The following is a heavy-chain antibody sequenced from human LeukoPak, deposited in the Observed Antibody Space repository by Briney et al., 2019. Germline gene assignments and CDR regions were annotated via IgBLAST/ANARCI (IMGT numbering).Heavy chain of an antibody. Sequence: QLGGSLRLSCVASGFTFSSYAMSWVRQAPGKGLEWVSAISDSGGATYSVDSVKGRFTISRDNYKNTLYLQMNSLRAEDTAIYYCAKDYRVYYFGSGSYYDAFDVWGQGTMVTVSS. D-gene: IGHD3-10*01. CDR3: AKDYRVYYFGSGSYYDAFDV. CDR2: ISDSGGAT. CDR1: GFTFSSYA. V-gene: IGHV3-23*01. J-gene: IGHJ3*01.